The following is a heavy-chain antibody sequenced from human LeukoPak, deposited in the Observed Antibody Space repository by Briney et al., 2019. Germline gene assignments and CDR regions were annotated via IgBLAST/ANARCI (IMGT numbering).Heavy chain of an antibody. J-gene: IGHJ4*02. CDR3: ARDGEVVVTAFYFDY. D-gene: IGHD2-21*02. Sequence: PGGSLRLSCAASGFTFSSYSMNWVRQAPGKGLEWVSSISSSSSYIYYADSVKGRFTISRDNAKSSLYLQMNSLRAEDTAVYYCARDGEVVVTAFYFDYWGQGTLVTVSS. CDR2: ISSSSSYI. CDR1: GFTFSSYS. V-gene: IGHV3-21*01.